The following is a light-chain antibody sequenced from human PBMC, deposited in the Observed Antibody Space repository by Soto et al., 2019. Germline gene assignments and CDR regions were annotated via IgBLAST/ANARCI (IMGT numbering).Light chain of an antibody. V-gene: IGKV3-15*01. CDR1: QSVSSN. J-gene: IGKJ5*01. CDR3: QRYNNWFLT. Sequence: EIVMTQSPATLSVSPGERATLSCRASQSVSSNLAWYQQKPGQAPRLLIYGASTRATGIPARFSGSGSGTEFTLTICSLQCEDFAVYYCQRYNNWFLTFGQGTRLQIK. CDR2: GAS.